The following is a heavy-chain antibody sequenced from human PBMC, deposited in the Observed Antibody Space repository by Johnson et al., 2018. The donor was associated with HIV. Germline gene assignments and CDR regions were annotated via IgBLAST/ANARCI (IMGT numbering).Heavy chain of an antibody. Sequence: EVQLVESGGGLVQPGRSLRLSCVASGFTFDEYAMHWVRQAPGKGLEWVSGISWTGGGEDYADSVKGRFTISRDNSKNTLYLQMNSLRTEYTAVYYCAKDTGGNSGSDAFDIWGQGTLVTVSS. CDR2: ISWTGGGE. D-gene: IGHD3-10*01. CDR3: AKDTGGNSGSDAFDI. J-gene: IGHJ3*02. CDR1: GFTFDEYA. V-gene: IGHV3-9*01.